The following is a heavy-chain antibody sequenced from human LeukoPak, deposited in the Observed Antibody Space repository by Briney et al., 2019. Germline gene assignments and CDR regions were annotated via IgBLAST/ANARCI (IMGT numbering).Heavy chain of an antibody. J-gene: IGHJ4*02. CDR2: IVVGSGNT. D-gene: IGHD6-13*01. CDR1: GFTFTSSA. V-gene: IGHV1-58*01. Sequence: SVKVSCKASGFTFTSSAVQWVRQARGQRLEWIGWIVVGSGNTNYAQKFQERVTITRDMSTSTAYMELSSLRSEVTAVYYCAADLAAAGTYDYWGQGTLVTVSS. CDR3: AADLAAAGTYDY.